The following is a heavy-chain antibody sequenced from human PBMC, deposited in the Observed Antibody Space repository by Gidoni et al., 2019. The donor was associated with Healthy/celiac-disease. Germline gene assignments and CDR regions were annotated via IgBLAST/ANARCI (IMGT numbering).Heavy chain of an antibody. CDR2: ISYEGSNK. CDR3: ALIGDIVVVPAAITLFGRDNWFDP. V-gene: IGHV3-30-3*01. CDR1: GFTFSSYA. Sequence: QVQLVESGGGVVQPGRSLRLSCAASGFTFSSYAMHWVRHAPGKGLVWVAVISYEGSNKYYADSLKGRFTISRDNSKNTLYLQMNSLRAEDTAVYYCALIGDIVVVPAAITLFGRDNWFDPWGQGTLVTVSS. J-gene: IGHJ5*02. D-gene: IGHD2-2*02.